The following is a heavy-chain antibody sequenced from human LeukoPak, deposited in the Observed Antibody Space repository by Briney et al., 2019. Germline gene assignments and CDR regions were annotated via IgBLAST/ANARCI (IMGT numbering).Heavy chain of an antibody. V-gene: IGHV1-2*02. Sequence: APVKVSCKASGYTFTGYYMHWVRQAPGQGLEWMGWINPNSGGTNYAQKFQDRVSMTRDTSISTAYIQLSRLRSDGTAVYYCARSPHILTGENFDFWGQGTLLTVSS. CDR3: ARSPHILTGENFDF. CDR2: INPNSGGT. CDR1: GYTFTGYY. J-gene: IGHJ4*02. D-gene: IGHD3-9*01.